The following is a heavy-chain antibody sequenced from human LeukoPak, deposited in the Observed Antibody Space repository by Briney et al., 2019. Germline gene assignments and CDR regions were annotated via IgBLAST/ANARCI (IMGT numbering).Heavy chain of an antibody. D-gene: IGHD3-10*01. CDR1: VFTFSAYT. CDR3: ARSRGMSMNDKNLLY. Sequence: GGSLTLSCAASVFTFSAYTLNWLRQAPGKGLEWVSSIKGSDNYIYNADSVAGRFIVSTDDAQNSIYLQMNSLRVEDTAIYYCARSRGMSMNDKNLLYWGQGSLLTVSS. J-gene: IGHJ4*02. CDR2: IKGSDNYI. V-gene: IGHV3-21*06.